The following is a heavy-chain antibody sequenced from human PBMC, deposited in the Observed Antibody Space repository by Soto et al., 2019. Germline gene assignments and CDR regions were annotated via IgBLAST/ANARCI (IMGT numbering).Heavy chain of an antibody. Sequence: GGSLRLSCAPSGFTFTSYTMRWVRQAPGKGLEWIAFMSYDGARTDYADAVKGRFTISRDTSNNTLSLQMNNLRPDDTAMYFCARDRAYGDPNWFDPWGQGTLVTVSS. D-gene: IGHD4-17*01. CDR1: GFTFTSYT. CDR3: ARDRAYGDPNWFDP. J-gene: IGHJ5*02. V-gene: IGHV3-30-3*01. CDR2: MSYDGART.